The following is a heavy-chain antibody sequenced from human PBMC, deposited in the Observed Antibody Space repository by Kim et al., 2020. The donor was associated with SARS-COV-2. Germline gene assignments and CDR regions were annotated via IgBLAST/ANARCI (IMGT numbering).Heavy chain of an antibody. J-gene: IGHJ6*02. CDR3: ARDHVVVPAAISRDYYYYYGMDV. D-gene: IGHD2-2*01. CDR1: GGTFSSYA. CDR2: IIPIFGTA. V-gene: IGHV1-69*13. Sequence: SVKVSCKASGGTFSSYAISWVRQAPGQRLEWMGGIIPIFGTANYAQKFQGRVTITADESTSTAYMELSSLRSEDTAVYYCARDHVVVPAAISRDYYYYYGMDVWGQGTTVTVSS.